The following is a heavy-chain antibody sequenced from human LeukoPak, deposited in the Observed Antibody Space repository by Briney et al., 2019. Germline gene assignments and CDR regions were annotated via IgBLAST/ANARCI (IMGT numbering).Heavy chain of an antibody. J-gene: IGHJ4*02. CDR2: IYYSGST. CDR1: GGSISSSSYY. V-gene: IGHV4-39*07. D-gene: IGHD1-14*01. Sequence: TSETLSLTCTVSGGSISSSSYYWGWIRQPQGKGLEWIGSIYYSGSTYYNPSLKSRVTISVDTSKNQFSLKLSSVTAADTAVYYCARDSSGTAIDYWGQGTLVTVSS. CDR3: ARDSSGTAIDY.